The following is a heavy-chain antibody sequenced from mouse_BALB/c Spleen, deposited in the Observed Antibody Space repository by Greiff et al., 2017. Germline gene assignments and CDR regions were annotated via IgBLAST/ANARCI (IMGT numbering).Heavy chain of an antibody. CDR1: GFTFSSFG. CDR3: ARMEYGNYVGFAY. D-gene: IGHD2-10*02. Sequence: VQLQQSGGGLVQPGGSRKLSCAASGFTFSSFGMHWVRQAPEKGLEWVAYISSGSSTIYYADTVKGRFTISSDNPKNTLFLQMTSLRSEDTAMYYCARMEYGNYVGFAYWGQGTLVTVSA. J-gene: IGHJ3*01. V-gene: IGHV5-17*02. CDR2: ISSGSSTI.